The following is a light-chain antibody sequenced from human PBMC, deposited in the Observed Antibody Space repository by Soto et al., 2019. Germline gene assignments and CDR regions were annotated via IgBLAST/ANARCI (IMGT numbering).Light chain of an antibody. CDR2: KAS. J-gene: IGKJ1*01. Sequence: DIQMTQSPSTLAASVGDRVTITCRASQTINRWLAWYQQKPGEVPKLLIYKASVLERGVPSRFSGSGSGTEFTLTISRLQPEDVATYYCQHWSFGQGTKVDIK. CDR1: QTINRW. V-gene: IGKV1-5*03. CDR3: QHWS.